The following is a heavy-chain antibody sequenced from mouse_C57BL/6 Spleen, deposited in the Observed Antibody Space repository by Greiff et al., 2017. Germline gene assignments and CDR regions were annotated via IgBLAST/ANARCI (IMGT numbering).Heavy chain of an antibody. D-gene: IGHD3-3*01. CDR3: ARGTGYFDY. V-gene: IGHV5-6*01. CDR1: GFTFSSYG. J-gene: IGHJ2*01. Sequence: VQLKQSGGDLVKPGGSLKLSCAASGFTFSSYGMSWVRQTPDKRLEWVATISSGGSYTYSPDSVKGRFTISRDNAKNTLYLQMSSLKSEDTAMYYCARGTGYFDYWGQGTTLTVSS. CDR2: ISSGGSYT.